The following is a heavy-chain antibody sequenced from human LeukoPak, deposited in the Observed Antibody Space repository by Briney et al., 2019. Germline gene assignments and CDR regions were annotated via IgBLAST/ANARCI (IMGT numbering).Heavy chain of an antibody. CDR1: GFTFSSYG. CDR2: ISYDGSNK. CDR3: AKDGYYYGSGSYPKSY. D-gene: IGHD3-10*01. Sequence: QPGRSLRLSCAASGFTFSSYGVHWVRQAPGKGLEWVAVISYDGSNKYYADSVKGRFTISRDNSKNTLYLQMNSLRAEDTAVYYCAKDGYYYGSGSYPKSYWGQGTLVTVSS. V-gene: IGHV3-30*18. J-gene: IGHJ4*02.